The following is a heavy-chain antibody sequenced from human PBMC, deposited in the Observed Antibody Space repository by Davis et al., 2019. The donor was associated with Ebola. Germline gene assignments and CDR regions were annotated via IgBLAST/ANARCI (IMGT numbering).Heavy chain of an antibody. D-gene: IGHD4-11*01. Sequence: PSETLSLTCTVSGGSISSYYWSWIRQPPGKGLEWIGCIFYSGSSNYNPSLKSRVTISVDTSKNQFSLMLSSVTAADTAVYYCARGKTTVTTGFDYWGQGTLVTVSS. V-gene: IGHV4-59*01. CDR2: IFYSGSS. CDR3: ARGKTTVTTGFDY. J-gene: IGHJ4*02. CDR1: GGSISSYY.